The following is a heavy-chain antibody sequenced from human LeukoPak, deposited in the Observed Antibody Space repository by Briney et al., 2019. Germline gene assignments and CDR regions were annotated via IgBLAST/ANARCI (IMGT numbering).Heavy chain of an antibody. CDR1: GYTFTSYG. CDR3: ARSAPTFYYDFWSGYGHGMDV. V-gene: IGHV1-18*01. Sequence: ASVKVSCKASGYTFTSYGISWVRQAPGQGLEWMGWISAYNGNTNYAQKLQGRVTMTTDTSTSTAYMELRSLRSDDTAVYYCARSAPTFYYDFWSGYGHGMDVWGQGTTVTVSS. D-gene: IGHD3-3*01. CDR2: ISAYNGNT. J-gene: IGHJ6*02.